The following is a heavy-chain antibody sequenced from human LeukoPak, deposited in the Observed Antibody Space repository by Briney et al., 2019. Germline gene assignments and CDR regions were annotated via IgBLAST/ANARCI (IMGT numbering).Heavy chain of an antibody. Sequence: KTSETLSLTCTVSGGSISSGDYYWSWIRQPPGKGLEWIGYIYYSGSTYYNPSLKSRVTISGDTSKNQFSLQRSSVTAADTAVYYCARDSRYSSGSPRDWFDPWGQGTLVTVSS. V-gene: IGHV4-30-4*08. CDR2: IYYSGST. D-gene: IGHD3-22*01. CDR3: ARDSRYSSGSPRDWFDP. CDR1: GGSISSGDYY. J-gene: IGHJ5*02.